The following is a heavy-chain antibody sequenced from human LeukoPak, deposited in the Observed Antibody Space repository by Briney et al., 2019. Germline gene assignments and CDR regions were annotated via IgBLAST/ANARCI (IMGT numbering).Heavy chain of an antibody. CDR1: GYTFTGYY. CDR3: ARFDFWSGYPFDY. Sequence: GASVKVSCKASGYTFTGYYIHRVRQAPGQGLEWMGWINPHSGGTNYAQKFQGGVTMTRDTSISTAYMELSRLRSDDTAVYYCARFDFWSGYPFDYWGQGTLVTVSS. V-gene: IGHV1-2*02. D-gene: IGHD3-3*01. J-gene: IGHJ4*02. CDR2: INPHSGGT.